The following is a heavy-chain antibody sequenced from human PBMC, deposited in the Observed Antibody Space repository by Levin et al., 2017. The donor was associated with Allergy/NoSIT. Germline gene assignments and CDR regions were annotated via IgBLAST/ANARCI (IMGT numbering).Heavy chain of an antibody. CDR2: IRSKAYGGTT. CDR1: GFTFGDYA. J-gene: IGHJ4*02. Sequence: GESLKISCTASGFTFGDYAMSWFRQAPGKGLEWVGFIRSKAYGGTTEYAASVKGRFTISRDDSKSIAYLQMNSLKTEDTAVYYCTRKSRQQLVPVDYWGQGTLVTVSS. CDR3: TRKSRQQLVPVDY. V-gene: IGHV3-49*03. D-gene: IGHD6-13*01.